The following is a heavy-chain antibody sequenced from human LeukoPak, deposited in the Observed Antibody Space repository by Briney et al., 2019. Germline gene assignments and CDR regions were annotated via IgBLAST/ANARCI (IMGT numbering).Heavy chain of an antibody. Sequence: GASVKVSCKVSGYTLTELSMHWVRQAPGKGLEWMGGFDPEDGETIYAQKFQGRVTMTEDTSTDTAYMELSSLRSEDTAVYYCARGQFSSNRKYSSSWSVGYWGQGTLVTVSS. J-gene: IGHJ4*02. CDR3: ARGQFSSNRKYSSSWSVGY. CDR1: GYTLTELS. D-gene: IGHD6-13*01. V-gene: IGHV1-24*01. CDR2: FDPEDGET.